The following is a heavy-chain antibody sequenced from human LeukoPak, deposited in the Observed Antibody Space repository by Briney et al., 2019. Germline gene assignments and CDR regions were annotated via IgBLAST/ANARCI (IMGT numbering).Heavy chain of an antibody. D-gene: IGHD5-12*01. CDR2: IRSEAYDRTP. CDR1: GFTFGDYG. V-gene: IGHV3-49*03. CDR3: SRAAGYDFILEY. Sequence: QSGGSLRLSCTASGFTFGDYGMSWFRQAPGKGLEWVGFIRSEAYDRTPQYGASVKGRFTISKDDSRRIAFLQMSGLKTEDTAVYYCSRAAGYDFILEYWGQGTLVTVSS. J-gene: IGHJ4*02.